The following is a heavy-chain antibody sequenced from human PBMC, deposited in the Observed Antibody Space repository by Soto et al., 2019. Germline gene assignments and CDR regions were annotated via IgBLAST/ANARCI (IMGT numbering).Heavy chain of an antibody. CDR3: ARGGYRSGWGYCYGMDC. CDR1: GYTFTGYY. CDR2: INPNSGGT. Sequence: QVQLVQSGAEVKKPGASMKVSCKASGYTFTGYYMHWVRQAPGQGLAWMGGINPNSGGTNYAQKIQGRVTMTRETSISTAYMEVSRLKSDDTAVYYCARGGYRSGWGYCYGMDCWGQGTTVTVSS. V-gene: IGHV1-2*02. D-gene: IGHD6-19*01. J-gene: IGHJ6*02.